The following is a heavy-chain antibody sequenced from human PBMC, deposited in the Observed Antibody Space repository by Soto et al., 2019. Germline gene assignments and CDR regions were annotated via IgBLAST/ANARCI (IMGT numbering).Heavy chain of an antibody. V-gene: IGHV4-39*01. Sequence: ETLSLTCTVSGGSISSSTYYWVWIRQPPGKGLEWIGRVYNTGGTFYNPSFQSRVTISVDTSRNQFSLRMNSVTAADTAIYYCARNHDAGNYFDYWGKGTQDTVSS. CDR3: ARNHDAGNYFDY. CDR2: VYNTGGT. J-gene: IGHJ4*02. CDR1: GGSISSSTYY. D-gene: IGHD6-13*01.